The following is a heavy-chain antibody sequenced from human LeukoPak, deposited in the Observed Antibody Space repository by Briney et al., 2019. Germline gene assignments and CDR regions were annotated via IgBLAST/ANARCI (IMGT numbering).Heavy chain of an antibody. J-gene: IGHJ4*02. CDR3: ARSYYDFWSGYSSFDY. V-gene: IGHV1-69*13. CDR2: IIPIFGTA. D-gene: IGHD3-3*01. CDR1: GGTFSSYA. Sequence: ASVKVSCRASGGTFSSYAISWVRQAPGQGLEWMGGIIPIFGTANYAQKFQGRVTITADESTSTAYMELSSLRSEDTAVYYCARSYYDFWSGYSSFDYWGQGTLVTVSS.